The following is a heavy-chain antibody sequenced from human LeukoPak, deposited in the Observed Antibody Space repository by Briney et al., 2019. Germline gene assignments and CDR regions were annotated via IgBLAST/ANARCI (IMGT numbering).Heavy chain of an antibody. Sequence: SQTLSLTRTDTYSPISSGSYYWSWIRQPAAKGLEWIGRIYTSGSTNYNPFLKSRVTISVDTSKNQFSLKLSSVTAADTAVYYCARVADGDYFDYWGQGTLVTVSS. V-gene: IGHV4-61*02. J-gene: IGHJ4*02. D-gene: IGHD6-6*01. CDR1: YSPISSGSYY. CDR3: ARVADGDYFDY. CDR2: IYTSGST.